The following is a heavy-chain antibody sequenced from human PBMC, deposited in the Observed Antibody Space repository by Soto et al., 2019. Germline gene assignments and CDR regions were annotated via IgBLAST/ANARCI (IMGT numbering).Heavy chain of an antibody. CDR1: GYTFTRSG. D-gene: IGHD3-9*01. J-gene: IGHJ4*02. CDR3: ARDREGHYDILTGALGY. CDR2: ISAYNGNT. Sequence: ASVKVSCKASGYTFTRSGISWVRQAPGQGPEWMGWISAYNGNTNYAQKLQGRVTMTTDTSTSTAYMELRSLRSDDTAVYYCARDREGHYDILTGALGYWGQGTLVTVSS. V-gene: IGHV1-18*01.